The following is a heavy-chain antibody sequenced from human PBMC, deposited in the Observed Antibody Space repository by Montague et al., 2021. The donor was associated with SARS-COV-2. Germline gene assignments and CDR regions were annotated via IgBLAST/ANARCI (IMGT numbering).Heavy chain of an antibody. V-gene: IGHV4-39*01. Sequence: SETLSLTCTVSGGSISSPDYYWGWIRQSPGKGLEWIGSISYTGRTYYNPSLMSRVSFSMDTSKNHFSLSLSSVTVADTAVYFCARQLPSYCATNKCYPYYLDGWGQGALVTVSS. CDR3: ARQLPSYCATNKCYPYYLDG. J-gene: IGHJ4*02. D-gene: IGHD2-8*01. CDR1: GGSISSPDYY. CDR2: ISYTGRT.